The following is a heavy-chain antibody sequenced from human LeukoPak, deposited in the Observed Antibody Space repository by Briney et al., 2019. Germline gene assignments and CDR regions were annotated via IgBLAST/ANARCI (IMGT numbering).Heavy chain of an antibody. CDR2: INHSGST. CDR1: XSFXXXY. V-gene: IGHV4-34*01. D-gene: IGHD5-18*01. CDR3: ARGTIGYSYGPFDY. J-gene: IGHJ4*02. Sequence: XSFXXXYWSWIRQPPGKGLEWIGEINHSGSTNYNPSLKSRVTISVDTSKNQFSLKLSSVTAADTAVYYCARGTIGYSYGPFDYWGQGTLVTVSS.